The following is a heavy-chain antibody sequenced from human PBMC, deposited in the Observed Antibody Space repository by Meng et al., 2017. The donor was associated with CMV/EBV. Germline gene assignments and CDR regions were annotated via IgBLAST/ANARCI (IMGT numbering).Heavy chain of an antibody. CDR2: INHSGST. Sequence: GSFSSYYWSWIRQTPGEGLEWIGEINHSGSTNYSPSLKSRVTISVDTSKNQFSLKLSSVTAADTAVYYCARKRQGFRGDYVWNWFDPWGQGTLVTVSS. V-gene: IGHV4-34*01. CDR3: ARKRQGFRGDYVWNWFDP. J-gene: IGHJ5*02. D-gene: IGHD4-17*01. CDR1: GSFSSYY.